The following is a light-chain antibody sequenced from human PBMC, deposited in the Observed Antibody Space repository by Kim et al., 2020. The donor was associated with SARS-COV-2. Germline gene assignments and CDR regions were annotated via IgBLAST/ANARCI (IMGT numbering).Light chain of an antibody. V-gene: IGKV3-11*01. CDR1: QSVTNY. CDR2: DAF. CDR3: QQRANWPIT. J-gene: IGKJ5*01. Sequence: VSPGDRATLPCRASQSVTNYLAWHQQKPGQPPRLLIYDAFNRATGIPARFSGSGSGTDFNLTISSLEPEDFAVYYCQQRANWPITFGRGTRLEIK.